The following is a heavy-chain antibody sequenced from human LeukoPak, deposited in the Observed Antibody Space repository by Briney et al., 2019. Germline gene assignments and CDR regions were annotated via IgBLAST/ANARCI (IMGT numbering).Heavy chain of an antibody. J-gene: IGHJ4*02. Sequence: PGGSLRLSCAASGFTFDDYAMHWVRQAPGKGLEWVSGISWNSGSIGYADSVKGRFTISRDNAKNSLYLQMNSLRAEDTALYYCAKDLVSSTSCYLHYWGQGTLVTVSS. D-gene: IGHD2-2*01. V-gene: IGHV3-9*01. CDR1: GFTFDDYA. CDR2: ISWNSGSI. CDR3: AKDLVSSTSCYLHY.